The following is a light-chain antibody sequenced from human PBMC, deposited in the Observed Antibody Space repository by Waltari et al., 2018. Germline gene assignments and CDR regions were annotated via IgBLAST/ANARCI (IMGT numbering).Light chain of an antibody. CDR2: DDS. CDR1: NIGSKR. V-gene: IGLV3-21*02. J-gene: IGLJ2*01. CDR3: QVWDSGSGHPHVV. Sequence: SYVLTQPPSVSVAPGQTASIPCGGDNIGSKRVHWYQQKAGQAPVLVVHDDSDRPSGIPERLSGSNSGNTATLTISRVEAGDEADFYCQVWDSGSGHPHVVFGGGTRLTVL.